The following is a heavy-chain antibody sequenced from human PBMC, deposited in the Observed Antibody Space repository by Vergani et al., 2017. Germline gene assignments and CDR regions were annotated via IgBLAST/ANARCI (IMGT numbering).Heavy chain of an antibody. CDR1: GFTFDDYA. CDR3: AKDWAVTTVTTSPNY. D-gene: IGHD4-17*01. J-gene: IGHJ4*02. V-gene: IGHV3-23*04. Sequence: EVQLVESGGGLVQPGRSLRLSCAASGFTFDDYAMHWVRQAPGKGLEWVSGISGSGGSTYYADSVKGRFTISRDNSKNTLYLQMNSLRAEDTAVYYCAKDWAVTTVTTSPNYWGQGTLVTVSS. CDR2: ISGSGGST.